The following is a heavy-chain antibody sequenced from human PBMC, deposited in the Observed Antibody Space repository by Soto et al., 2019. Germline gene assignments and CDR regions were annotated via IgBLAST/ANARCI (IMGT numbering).Heavy chain of an antibody. CDR1: GYSFNLYE. CDR2: INAGNGNT. J-gene: IGHJ4*02. D-gene: IGHD6-19*01. V-gene: IGHV1-3*01. Sequence: ASVKVSCKASGYSFNLYEIDWLRQAPGQRLEWMGWINAGNGNTKYSEKLQGRVTITRDTSASTAYMELISLRFEDTAVYYCARSRAVAGIDYWGQGTLVTAPQ. CDR3: ARSRAVAGIDY.